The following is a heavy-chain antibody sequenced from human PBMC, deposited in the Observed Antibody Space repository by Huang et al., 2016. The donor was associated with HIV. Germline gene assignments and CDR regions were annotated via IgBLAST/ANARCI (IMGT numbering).Heavy chain of an antibody. Sequence: EVQVMESGGGWVQPGGSMRLSCAAAGFFFTKYWMTWVRQVPGKGLEWVASINREGNEKYYVDSVKGRFTISRDNTKNSVHVQMNSLRGEDTAVYYCGRDRTNFYDSSGYLGDIDYWGLGTLVTVSS. V-gene: IGHV3-7*01. D-gene: IGHD3-22*01. CDR1: GFFFTKYW. J-gene: IGHJ4*02. CDR2: INREGNEK. CDR3: GRDRTNFYDSSGYLGDIDY.